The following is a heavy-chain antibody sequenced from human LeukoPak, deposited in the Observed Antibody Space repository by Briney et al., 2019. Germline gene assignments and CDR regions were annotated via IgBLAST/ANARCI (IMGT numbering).Heavy chain of an antibody. CDR3: ASRRVVSPYCFDY. CDR2: IYSGGST. CDR1: GFTVSSNY. Sequence: PGGSLRLSCAASGFTVSSNYMSWVRQAPGKGLEWVSVIYSGGSTYYADSVKGRFTISRDNSKNTLYLQMNSLRAEDTAVYYCASRRVVSPYCFDYWGQGTLVTVSS. V-gene: IGHV3-66*02. J-gene: IGHJ4*02. D-gene: IGHD3-22*01.